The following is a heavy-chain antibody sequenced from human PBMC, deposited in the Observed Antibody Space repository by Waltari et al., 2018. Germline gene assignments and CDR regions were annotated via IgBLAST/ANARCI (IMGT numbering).Heavy chain of an antibody. CDR1: GYTFISNG. CDR2: IYPGDSDT. Sequence: EVQLVQSGAEVKKPGESLKISCKGSGYTFISNGIGWVRQMPGKGLEWMGIIYPGDSDTRYSPSFQVQVTISADKSISTAYLQWSSLKASDTAMYYCARPDDSSGWGADYWGQGTLVTVSS. J-gene: IGHJ4*02. V-gene: IGHV5-51*03. D-gene: IGHD6-19*01. CDR3: ARPDDSSGWGADY.